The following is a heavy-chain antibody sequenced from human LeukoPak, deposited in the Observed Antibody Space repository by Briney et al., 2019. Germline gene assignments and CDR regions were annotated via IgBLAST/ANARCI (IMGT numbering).Heavy chain of an antibody. J-gene: IGHJ4*02. Sequence: SETLSLTCTVSGGSISSYYWSWIRQPPGKGLEWIGYIYYSGSTNYNPSLKSRVTISEDTSKNQFSLKLSSVTAADTAVYYCARGPPFGELSPLDYWGQGTLVTVSS. CDR3: ARGPPFGELSPLDY. CDR1: GGSISSYY. D-gene: IGHD3-10*01. V-gene: IGHV4-59*01. CDR2: IYYSGST.